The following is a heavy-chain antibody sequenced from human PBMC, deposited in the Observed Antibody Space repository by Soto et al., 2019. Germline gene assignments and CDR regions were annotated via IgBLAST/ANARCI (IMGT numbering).Heavy chain of an antibody. CDR3: ARDQSTVAAQFDY. V-gene: IGHV1-3*01. J-gene: IGHJ4*02. D-gene: IGHD6-19*01. CDR2: INAGSGNT. CDR1: GYTFTSYA. Sequence: ASVKVSCKASGYTFTSYAMHWVRQAPGQRLEWMGWINAGSGNTKYSQKFQGRVTITRDTSASTAYMELSSLRSEDTAVYYCARDQSTVAAQFDYWGQGTLVTVSS.